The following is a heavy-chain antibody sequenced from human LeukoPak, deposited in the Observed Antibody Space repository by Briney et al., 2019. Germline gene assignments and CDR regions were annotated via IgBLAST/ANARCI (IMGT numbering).Heavy chain of an antibody. D-gene: IGHD3-10*01. CDR2: ISYDGSNK. Sequence: QTGGSLRLSCAASGFTFSSYGMHWVRQAPGKGLEWVAVISYDGSNKYYTDSVKGRFTISRDNSENTLYLQMNSLRAEDTAVFYCAREAGETDYEGYDYWGQGTLVTVSS. V-gene: IGHV3-30*03. CDR3: AREAGETDYEGYDY. J-gene: IGHJ4*02. CDR1: GFTFSSYG.